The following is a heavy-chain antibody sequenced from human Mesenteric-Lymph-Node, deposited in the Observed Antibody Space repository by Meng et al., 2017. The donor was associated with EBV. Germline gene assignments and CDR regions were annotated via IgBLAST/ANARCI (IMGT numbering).Heavy chain of an antibody. Sequence: APCLSNPSGPSSLTCAVSGGPIVTTNWWSWVRQPPGKGLEWIGEIYHSGSTLYNPSLKSRVTILVDKSENHFTLELTSLTAADTAVYYCARGSYYAGTPFDSWGQGTLVTVSS. CDR1: GGPIVTTNW. CDR3: ARGSYYAGTPFDS. D-gene: IGHD3-10*01. V-gene: IGHV4-4*02. CDR2: IYHSGST. J-gene: IGHJ5*01.